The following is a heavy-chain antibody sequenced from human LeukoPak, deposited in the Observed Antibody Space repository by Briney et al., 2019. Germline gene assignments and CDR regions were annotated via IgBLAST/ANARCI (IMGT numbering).Heavy chain of an antibody. CDR2: ISGSGGST. CDR3: AKVGYYDSSGYYYDYFDY. Sequence: GGSLRLSCAASGFTFSSYAMSWVRQAPGKGLEWVSAISGSGGSTYYADSVKGRFTISRDNSKNTLYLQMNSLRAEDAAVYYCAKVGYYDSSGYYYDYFDYWGQGTLVTVSS. CDR1: GFTFSSYA. V-gene: IGHV3-23*01. D-gene: IGHD3-22*01. J-gene: IGHJ4*02.